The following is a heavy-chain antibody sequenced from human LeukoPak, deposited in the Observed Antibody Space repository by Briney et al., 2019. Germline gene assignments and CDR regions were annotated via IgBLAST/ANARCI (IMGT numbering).Heavy chain of an antibody. CDR1: GFSFISDS. Sequence: GRSLRLSCAPSGFSFISDSMNWVRQAPGKGLEWVSSISSSIRYIYYADSVRGPFTISRDNAKNSLHLQMNSLRAEDTAVYYCARGDSSSWTNRDYFDYWGQGTLVTVSS. CDR3: ARGDSSSWTNRDYFDY. D-gene: IGHD6-13*01. CDR2: ISSSIRYI. V-gene: IGHV3-21*01. J-gene: IGHJ4*02.